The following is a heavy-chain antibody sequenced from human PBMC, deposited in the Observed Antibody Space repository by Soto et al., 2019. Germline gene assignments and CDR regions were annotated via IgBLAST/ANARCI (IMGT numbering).Heavy chain of an antibody. CDR1: GLTFRSYA. J-gene: IGHJ2*01. CDR3: AKEPVGPDWYFDL. V-gene: IGHV3-23*01. CDR2: ISGSGIST. Sequence: GGSLRLSCAASGLTFRSYAMSWVRQALGKGLEWVSGISGSGISTHYADSVKGRFTVSRDNSKNTLYLQMNSLRAEDTAVYNCAKEPVGPDWYFDLWGRGTLVTVSS.